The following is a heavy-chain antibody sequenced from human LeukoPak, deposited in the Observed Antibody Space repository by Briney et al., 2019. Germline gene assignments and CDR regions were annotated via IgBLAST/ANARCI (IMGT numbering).Heavy chain of an antibody. J-gene: IGHJ4*02. CDR2: IYYSGST. V-gene: IGHV4-61*05. D-gene: IGHD3-22*01. CDR1: GGSISSSSYY. CDR3: ARGDSSGYLLLNFDY. Sequence: SETLSLTCTVSGGSISSSSYYWGWIRQPPGKGLEWIGYIYYSGSTNYNPSLKSRVTISVDTSKNQFSLKLSSVTAADTAVYYCARGDSSGYLLLNFDYWGQGTLVTVSS.